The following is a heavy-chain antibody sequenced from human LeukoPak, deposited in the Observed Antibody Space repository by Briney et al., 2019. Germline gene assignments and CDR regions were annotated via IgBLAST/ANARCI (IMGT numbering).Heavy chain of an antibody. CDR2: INPNSGGT. CDR1: GYTFTGYY. V-gene: IGHV1-2*02. CDR3: ARLNWGSAKFDY. Sequence: ASVKVSCKASGYTFTGYYMHWVRQAPGQGLEWMGWINPNSGGTNYAQKFQGRVTMTRDTSISTAYMELSRLRSDDTAVYYCARLNWGSAKFDYWGQGTLVTVSS. D-gene: IGHD7-27*01. J-gene: IGHJ4*02.